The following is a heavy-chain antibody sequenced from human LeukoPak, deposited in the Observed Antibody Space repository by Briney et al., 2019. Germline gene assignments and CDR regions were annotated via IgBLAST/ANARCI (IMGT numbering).Heavy chain of an antibody. CDR1: GFTFSSYA. Sequence: PGGSLGLSCAAYGFTFSSYAMSWVRQAPGKGLGWVSAISGSGGSTYYADSVKGRFTISRDNSKNTLYLQMNSLRAEDTAVYYCARSVAATEYYFDYWGQGTLVTVSS. V-gene: IGHV3-23*01. D-gene: IGHD2-15*01. CDR3: ARSVAATEYYFDY. CDR2: ISGSGGST. J-gene: IGHJ4*02.